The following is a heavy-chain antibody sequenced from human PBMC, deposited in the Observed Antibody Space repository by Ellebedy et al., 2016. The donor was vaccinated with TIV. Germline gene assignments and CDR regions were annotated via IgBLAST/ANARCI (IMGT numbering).Heavy chain of an antibody. CDR3: ARVPGRSGSYSGLDY. CDR1: GYTFTGYY. CDR2: INPNTGGT. D-gene: IGHD1-26*01. V-gene: IGHV1-2*02. J-gene: IGHJ4*02. Sequence: ASVKVSXKASGYTFTGYYLHWVRQAPGQGLEWMGWINPNTGGTNSAQRFQGRVTMTRDMSINTVYMELSSLTSDDTALYYCARVPGRSGSYSGLDYWGQGTLVTVSS.